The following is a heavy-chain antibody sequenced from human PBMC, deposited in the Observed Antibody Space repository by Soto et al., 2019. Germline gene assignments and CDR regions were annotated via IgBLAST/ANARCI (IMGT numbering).Heavy chain of an antibody. Sequence: GESLKISCAASGFTFSSYSMNWVRQAPGKGLEWVSYISSSSSTIYYADSVKGRFTISRDNAKNSLYLQMNSLRAEDTAVYYCARESNFDAFDIWGQGTMVTVSS. CDR1: GFTFSSYS. CDR3: ARESNFDAFDI. J-gene: IGHJ3*02. CDR2: ISSSSSTI. V-gene: IGHV3-48*01.